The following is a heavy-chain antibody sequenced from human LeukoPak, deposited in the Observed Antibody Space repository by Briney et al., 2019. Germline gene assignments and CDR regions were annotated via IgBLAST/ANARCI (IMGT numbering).Heavy chain of an antibody. CDR2: IHYSGIT. Sequence: SETLSLSCIVSGFTISSGDYFWSWFGQPPGKGPQWIVYIHYSGITSHSASDKSRLTLSVDRSKNQLSLKLRSVSGADTAVYYCAREASADPGSFVDYWGQGTLVTVSS. CDR3: AREASADPGSFVDY. V-gene: IGHV4-30-4*01. CDR1: GFTISSGDYF. D-gene: IGHD3-10*01. J-gene: IGHJ4*02.